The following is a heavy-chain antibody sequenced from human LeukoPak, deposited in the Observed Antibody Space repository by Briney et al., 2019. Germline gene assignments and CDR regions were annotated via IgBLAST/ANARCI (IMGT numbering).Heavy chain of an antibody. D-gene: IGHD7-27*01. V-gene: IGHV3-30-3*01. Sequence: PGGSLRLSCAASGFTFSSYAMHWVRQAPGKGLEWVAVISYDGSNKYYADSVKGRFTISRDNSKNTLYLQMNSLRAEDTAVYYCARDWGTYFDYWGQGTLVTVSS. J-gene: IGHJ4*02. CDR2: ISYDGSNK. CDR3: ARDWGTYFDY. CDR1: GFTFSSYA.